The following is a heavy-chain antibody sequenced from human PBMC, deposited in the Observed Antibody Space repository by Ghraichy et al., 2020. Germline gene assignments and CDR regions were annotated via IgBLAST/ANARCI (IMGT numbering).Heavy chain of an antibody. V-gene: IGHV3-49*03. J-gene: IGHJ4*02. Sequence: GGSLRLSCTASGFTFGDYAMSWFRQAPGKGLEWVGFIRSKAYGGTTEYAASVKGRFTISRDDSKSIAYLQMNSLKTEDTAVYYCTRAQYLGYSSGWEIDYWGQGTLVTVSS. CDR3: TRAQYLGYSSGWEIDY. CDR2: IRSKAYGGTT. D-gene: IGHD6-19*01. CDR1: GFTFGDYA.